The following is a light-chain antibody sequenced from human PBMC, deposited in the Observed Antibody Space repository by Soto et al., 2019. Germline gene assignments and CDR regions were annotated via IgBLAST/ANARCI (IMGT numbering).Light chain of an antibody. J-gene: IGKJ1*01. CDR1: QSVRSNY. CDR2: GAS. Sequence: EIVLTQSPGTLSLSLGERATLSCRASQSVRSNYLAWYQQKPGQAPRLLMYGASERATGIPDRFSGSGSGTDFTLTISRLEPEDFAVYHCQQYANSPRTFGQGTKVEIK. CDR3: QQYANSPRT. V-gene: IGKV3-20*01.